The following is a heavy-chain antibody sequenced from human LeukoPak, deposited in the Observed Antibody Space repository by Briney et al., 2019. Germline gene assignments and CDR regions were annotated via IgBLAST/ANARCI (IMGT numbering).Heavy chain of an antibody. J-gene: IGHJ4*02. D-gene: IGHD2-15*01. CDR3: ARDEAVVVVAATQDY. Sequence: GGSLRLSCAASGFTFSSYAMHWVRQAPGKGLEWVAVISYDGSNKYYADSVKGRFTISRDNSKNTLYLQMNSLRAEDTAVYYCARDEAVVVVAATQDYWGQGTLVTVSS. V-gene: IGHV3-30-3*01. CDR1: GFTFSSYA. CDR2: ISYDGSNK.